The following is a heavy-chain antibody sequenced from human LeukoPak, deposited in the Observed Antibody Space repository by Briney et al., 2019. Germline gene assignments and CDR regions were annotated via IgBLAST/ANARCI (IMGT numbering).Heavy chain of an antibody. D-gene: IGHD6-13*01. CDR2: IIPIFGTA. CDR1: GGTFSSYA. V-gene: IGHV1-69*06. J-gene: IGHJ3*02. Sequence: GASVKVSCKASGGTFSSYAISWVRQAPGQGLEWMGGIIPIFGTANYAQKFQGRVTITADKSTSTAYMELSSLRSEDTAVYYCAREIAAAEHAFDIWGQGTMVTVSS. CDR3: AREIAAAEHAFDI.